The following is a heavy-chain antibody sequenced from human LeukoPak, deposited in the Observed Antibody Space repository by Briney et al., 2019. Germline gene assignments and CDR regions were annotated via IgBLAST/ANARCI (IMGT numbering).Heavy chain of an antibody. V-gene: IGHV4-39*01. CDR1: DVSIRSDTYY. Sequence: NPSETLSLTCIVSDVSIRSDTYYWGWIRQPPGKGLEWIGNYHNGNSYYNPSLKSRVTISEDTSGNQFSLRVTSVTAADTAVYYCARLWDSTGLYFYYYMDVWGEGTTVTVSS. J-gene: IGHJ6*03. CDR2: YHNGNS. CDR3: ARLWDSTGLYFYYYMDV. D-gene: IGHD6-25*01.